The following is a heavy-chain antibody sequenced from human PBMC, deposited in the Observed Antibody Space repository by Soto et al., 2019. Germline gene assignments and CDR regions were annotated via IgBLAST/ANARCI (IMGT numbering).Heavy chain of an antibody. CDR2: IYYTGST. V-gene: IGHV4-30-4*01. J-gene: IGHJ4*02. Sequence: SETLSLTCTVSGGSISSGGYFWSWIRQPPGKGLEWFGNIYYTGSTSYNPSFKSRVTISIDTSKNQFSLKLRSVTAADTAVYYCARVAGTGDRSGVYYFDSWGQGTLVTVSS. D-gene: IGHD3-22*01. CDR3: ARVAGTGDRSGVYYFDS. CDR1: GGSISSGGYF.